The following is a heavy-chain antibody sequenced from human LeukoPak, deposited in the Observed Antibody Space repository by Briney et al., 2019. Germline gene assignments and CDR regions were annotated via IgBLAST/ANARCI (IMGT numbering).Heavy chain of an antibody. CDR2: ISSSSSYI. CDR3: ARDLFCSSTSCPPNWFDP. V-gene: IGHV3-21*01. CDR1: GFTFSSYS. Sequence: GTSLRLSCAASGFTFSSYSMNWVRQAPGKGLEWVSSISSSSSYIYYADSVKGRFTISRDNAKNSLYLQMNSLRAEDTAVYYCARDLFCSSTSCPPNWFDPWGQGTLVTVSS. J-gene: IGHJ5*02. D-gene: IGHD2-2*01.